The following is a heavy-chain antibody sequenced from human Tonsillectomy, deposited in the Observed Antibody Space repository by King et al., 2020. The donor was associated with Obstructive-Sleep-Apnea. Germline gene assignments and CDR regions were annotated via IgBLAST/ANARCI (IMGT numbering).Heavy chain of an antibody. CDR1: GFTFSRHV. Sequence: VQLVESGGGVVQPGRSLRLSCVASGFTFSRHVMHWVRQAPGKWLEWVAVIADDGSTKYYADSVQGRFTISRDNSKNTLSLQMNSLRPEDTAVYYCARDQDYYESSNYYSGHYLDYWGQGTLVTVSS. CDR3: ARDQDYYESSNYYSGHYLDY. D-gene: IGHD3-22*01. CDR2: IADDGSTK. J-gene: IGHJ4*02. V-gene: IGHV3-30*04.